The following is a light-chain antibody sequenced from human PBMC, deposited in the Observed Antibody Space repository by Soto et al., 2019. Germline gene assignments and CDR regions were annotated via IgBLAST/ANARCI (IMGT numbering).Light chain of an antibody. J-gene: IGKJ3*01. Sequence: DIPMTQSPSSLSASVGDRVIITCRASQGIRSDLGWYQQKPGKAPKRLIYAASSLQTGVPSRFSGSGSGTEFTLTISSLQPEDFATYYCLQHNSYPLTFGPGTKVDIK. CDR2: AAS. CDR3: LQHNSYPLT. V-gene: IGKV1-17*01. CDR1: QGIRSD.